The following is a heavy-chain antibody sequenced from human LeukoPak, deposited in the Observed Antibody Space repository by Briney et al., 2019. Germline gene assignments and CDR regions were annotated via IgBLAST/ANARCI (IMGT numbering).Heavy chain of an antibody. V-gene: IGHV4-38-2*02. D-gene: IGHD1-26*01. J-gene: IGHJ4*02. CDR3: ARVSLMGANFFDY. CDR1: DYSISSGYY. Sequence: PSETLSLTCTVSDYSISSGYYWGWIRQPPGKGLEWIGNIYHSGSTYYNPSLKSRVTISVDTSKNQFSLKLSSVTAADTAMYFCARVSLMGANFFDYWGQGTLVTVSS. CDR2: IYHSGST.